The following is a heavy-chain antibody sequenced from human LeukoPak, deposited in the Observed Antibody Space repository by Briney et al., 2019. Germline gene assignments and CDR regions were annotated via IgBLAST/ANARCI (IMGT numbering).Heavy chain of an antibody. CDR1: SGPISRYY. V-gene: IGHV4-4*07. J-gene: IGHJ4*02. CDR3: ARVRVGYYFDY. Sequence: SDTLSLPCTVSSGPISRYYWRWIPQPAGKALEWIGRIYASGSTNYNPSLKSRVTMSVDTSKNQFSLKVTSVTAADTAVFYCARVRVGYYFDYWGRGTLVTVSS. D-gene: IGHD6-13*01. CDR2: IYASGST.